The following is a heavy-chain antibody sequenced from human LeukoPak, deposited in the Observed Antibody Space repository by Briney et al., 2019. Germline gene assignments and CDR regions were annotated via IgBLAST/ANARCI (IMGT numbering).Heavy chain of an antibody. D-gene: IGHD2-2*01. V-gene: IGHV3-21*01. Sequence: GGSLRLSCAASGFTFSSYNMDWVRQAPGKGLEWVSSISSSSSYIYYADSVKGRFTISSGNAKTSLYLQMNSLRAEDTAVYYCASASYCSSTSCYLDFDYGGQGTLVTVSS. CDR1: GFTFSSYN. CDR3: ASASYCSSTSCYLDFDY. CDR2: ISSSSSYI. J-gene: IGHJ4*02.